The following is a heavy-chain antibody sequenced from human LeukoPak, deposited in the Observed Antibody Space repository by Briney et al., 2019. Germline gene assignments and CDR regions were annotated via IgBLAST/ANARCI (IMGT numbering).Heavy chain of an antibody. J-gene: IGHJ4*02. CDR1: GSTFSSYT. CDR3: AISGDFYDSSYYFDY. CDR2: FSPILGVA. Sequence: SVKVSCKASGSTFSSYTISWVRQPPGQGLEWMGRFSPILGVANYAQKFQGRVTITADKSTSTAYMELSSLRSEDTAVYYCAISGDFYDSSYYFDYWGQGTMVTVSS. V-gene: IGHV1-69*02. D-gene: IGHD3-22*01.